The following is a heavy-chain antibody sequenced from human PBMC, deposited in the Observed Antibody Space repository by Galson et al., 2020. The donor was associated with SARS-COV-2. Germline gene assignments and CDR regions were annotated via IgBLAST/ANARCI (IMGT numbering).Heavy chain of an antibody. Sequence: GGSLRLSCAVSGFTFSSYGMHWVRQAPGKGLEWVAVIWYDGSNKYYADSVKGRFTISRDNSKNTLYLQMNSLRAEDTAVYYCAKDLPIVGATSDAFDIWGQGTMVTVSS. D-gene: IGHD1-26*01. CDR3: AKDLPIVGATSDAFDI. CDR1: GFTFSSYG. V-gene: IGHV3-33*06. J-gene: IGHJ3*02. CDR2: IWYDGSNK.